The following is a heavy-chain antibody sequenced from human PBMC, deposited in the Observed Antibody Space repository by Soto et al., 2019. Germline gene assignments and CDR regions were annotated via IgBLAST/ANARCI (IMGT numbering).Heavy chain of an antibody. Sequence: EVQLLESGGGLVQPGGSLRLSCAASGFTFSTYAMNWVRQAPGKGLEWVSAISGSGSTTDYANSVKGRFTMSRDNSKNTLYLEVNSLRAEDTALYYCAVSYYDSSGYYPFDFWGQGTLVTVSS. CDR1: GFTFSTYA. J-gene: IGHJ4*02. V-gene: IGHV3-23*01. D-gene: IGHD3-22*01. CDR3: AVSYYDSSGYYPFDF. CDR2: ISGSGSTT.